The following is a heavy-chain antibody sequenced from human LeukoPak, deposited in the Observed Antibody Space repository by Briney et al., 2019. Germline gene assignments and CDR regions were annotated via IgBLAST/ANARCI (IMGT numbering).Heavy chain of an antibody. CDR1: GFTFGKYW. CDR2: IKLDGSEK. Sequence: GGSLRLSCVASGFTFGKYWMSWVRQAPGKGLEWVANIKLDGSEKNYGDSVKGRFTISRDNTKNSLYLQMNSLRVEDTAVFYCARDQYDTWSRRGNFDSWGQGTLVIVSS. V-gene: IGHV3-7*03. D-gene: IGHD3-3*01. CDR3: ARDQYDTWSRRGNFDS. J-gene: IGHJ4*02.